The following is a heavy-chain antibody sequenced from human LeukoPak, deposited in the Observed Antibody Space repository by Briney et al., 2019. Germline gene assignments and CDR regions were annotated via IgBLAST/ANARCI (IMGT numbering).Heavy chain of an antibody. J-gene: IGHJ4*02. CDR3: AKDPRTGGRGYYFDY. Sequence: GGSLRLSCAASGLTFSSYGMHWVRQAPGKGLEWVAVISYDGSNKYYADSVKGRFTISRDNSKNTLYLQMNSLRAEDTAVYYCAKDPRTGGRGYYFDYWGQGTLVTVSS. CDR1: GLTFSSYG. D-gene: IGHD1-1*01. CDR2: ISYDGSNK. V-gene: IGHV3-30*18.